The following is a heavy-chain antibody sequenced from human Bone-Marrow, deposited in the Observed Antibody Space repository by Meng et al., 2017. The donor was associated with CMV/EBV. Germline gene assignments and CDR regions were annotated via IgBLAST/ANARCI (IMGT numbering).Heavy chain of an antibody. CDR1: GFTFSSYS. D-gene: IGHD3-3*01. J-gene: IGHJ6*02. CDR3: ARGYYDFWSGYPYYYYGMDV. Sequence: GESLKISCAASGFTFSSYSMNWVRQAPGKGLEWVSYISSSSSYIYYADSVKGRFTISRDNAKNSLYLQMNSLRAEDTAVYYCARGYYDFWSGYPYYYYGMDVWGQGTTVTVSS. CDR2: ISSSSSYI. V-gene: IGHV3-21*01.